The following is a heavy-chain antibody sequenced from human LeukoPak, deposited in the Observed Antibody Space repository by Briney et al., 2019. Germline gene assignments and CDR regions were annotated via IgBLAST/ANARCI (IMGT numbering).Heavy chain of an antibody. CDR2: INPSGGST. Sequence: GASVKVSCKASGYTFTSYYMHWVRQAPGQGLEWMGIINPSGGSTSYAQKFQGRVTMTRDTSTSTVYMELSSLRSEATAVYYCARVGYDILTGYYFAFDIWGQGTMVTVSS. CDR1: GYTFTSYY. V-gene: IGHV1-46*03. D-gene: IGHD3-9*01. CDR3: ARVGYDILTGYYFAFDI. J-gene: IGHJ3*02.